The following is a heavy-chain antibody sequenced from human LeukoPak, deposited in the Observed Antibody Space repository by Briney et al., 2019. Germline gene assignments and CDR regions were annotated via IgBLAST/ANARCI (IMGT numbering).Heavy chain of an antibody. CDR3: AKDLEYCSGGNCYRRYSFDY. CDR2: ISGSGGST. D-gene: IGHD2-15*01. CDR1: GFTFSTYA. J-gene: IGHJ4*02. V-gene: IGHV3-23*01. Sequence: PGGSLRLSCAASGFTFSTYALSWVRQAPGKGLEWVSVISGSGGSTYYADSVKGRFTISRDNSKNTLYLQMNSLRAEDTAVYYCAKDLEYCSGGNCYRRYSFDYWGQGTLVTVSS.